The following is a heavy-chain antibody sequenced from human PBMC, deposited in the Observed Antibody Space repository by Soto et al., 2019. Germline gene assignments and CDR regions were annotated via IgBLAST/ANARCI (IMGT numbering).Heavy chain of an antibody. D-gene: IGHD2-8*02. Sequence: ESVGGLVQPGGSLRLSCAASGFTFGSHAMSWVRQAPGKGLEWVSAISGGGSGTYYADSVKGRFTISRDNSKKTLFLQMNSLRVEDTAIYYCAKDPKSTVRFNWFDPGGQGTLVTVSS. CDR1: GFTFGSHA. J-gene: IGHJ5*02. V-gene: IGHV3-23*01. CDR2: ISGGGSGT. CDR3: AKDPKSTVRFNWFDP.